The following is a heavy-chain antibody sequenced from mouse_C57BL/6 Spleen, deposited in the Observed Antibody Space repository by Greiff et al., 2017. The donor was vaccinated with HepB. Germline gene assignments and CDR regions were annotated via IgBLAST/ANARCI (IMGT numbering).Heavy chain of an antibody. CDR1: GFTFNTYA. Sequence: DVHLVESGGGLVQPKGSLKLSCAASGFTFNTYAMHWVRQAPGKGLEWVARIRSKSSNYATYYADSVKDRFTISRDDSQSMLYLQMNNLKTEDTAMYYCVRDDYYGSRGGYYAMDYWGQGTSVTVSS. D-gene: IGHD1-1*01. CDR3: VRDDYYGSRGGYYAMDY. CDR2: IRSKSSNYAT. J-gene: IGHJ4*01. V-gene: IGHV10-3*01.